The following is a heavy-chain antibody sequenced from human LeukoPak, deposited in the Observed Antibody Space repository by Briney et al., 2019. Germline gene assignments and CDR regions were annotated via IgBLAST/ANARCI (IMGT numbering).Heavy chain of an antibody. CDR3: ARDRTLMP. CDR2: IYSGGST. V-gene: IGHV3-53*01. Sequence: PGGSLRLSCVASGFTVSSNHMSWVRQAPGKGLEWVSVIYSGGSTYYADSVKGRFTISRDNSKNTVYLQMNSLRAEDTAVYYCARDRTLMPWGQGTMVTVSS. D-gene: IGHD2-2*01. CDR1: GFTVSSNH. J-gene: IGHJ3*01.